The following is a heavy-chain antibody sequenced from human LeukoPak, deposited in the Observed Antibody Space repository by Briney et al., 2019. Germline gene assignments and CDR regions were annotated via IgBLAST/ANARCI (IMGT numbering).Heavy chain of an antibody. Sequence: GSLRLSCVASGFTFSSYSMNWVRQAPGKGLEWISYIRIDSGTIDADSVKGRFTISRDNAKNSLYLQMNSLRDEDTAVYYCARDHMFAFDMWGQGTMVTVSS. CDR2: IRIDSGTI. D-gene: IGHD3-10*02. V-gene: IGHV3-48*02. J-gene: IGHJ3*02. CDR1: GFTFSSYS. CDR3: ARDHMFAFDM.